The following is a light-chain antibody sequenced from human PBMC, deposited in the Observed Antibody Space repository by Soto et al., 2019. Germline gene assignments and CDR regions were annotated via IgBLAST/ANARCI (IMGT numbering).Light chain of an antibody. CDR1: QTISSW. CDR3: QHYTSYSEA. CDR2: KAS. J-gene: IGKJ1*01. V-gene: IGKV1-5*03. Sequence: DIQMTQSPSTLSGSIGDRVTITCRASQTISSWLAWYQQKPGKAPKLLIYKASTLKSGVPSRFSGSGSGTEFTLTISCLQPDDFATYYCQHYTSYSEAFGQGSKV.